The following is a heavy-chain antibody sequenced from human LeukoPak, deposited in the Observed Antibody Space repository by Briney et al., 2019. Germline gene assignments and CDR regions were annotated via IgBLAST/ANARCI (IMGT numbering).Heavy chain of an antibody. CDR3: AREDSSSSYGVAF. V-gene: IGHV3-11*01. CDR2: ISRGGNTI. D-gene: IGHD6-13*01. Sequence: GGSLRLSCAASGFTFSDYYMTWIRQAPGKGLEWVSYISRGGNTIYYADSVKGRFTISRDNAKNSLYLQMNSLTAGDTAVYYCAREDSSSSYGVAFWGQGTLVTVSS. J-gene: IGHJ4*02. CDR1: GFTFSDYY.